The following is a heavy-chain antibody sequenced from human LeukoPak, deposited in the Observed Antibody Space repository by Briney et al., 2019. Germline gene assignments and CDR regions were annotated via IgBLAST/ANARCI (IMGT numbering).Heavy chain of an antibody. Sequence: GGSLRLSCAASGFTFSSYEMNWVRQAPGKGLEWVSSISSSSSYIYYADSVKGRFTISRDNAKNSLYLQMNSLRAEDTAVYYCARDPNVVIAFDIWGQGTMVTVSS. D-gene: IGHD2-21*01. CDR1: GFTFSSYE. J-gene: IGHJ3*02. CDR2: ISSSSSYI. V-gene: IGHV3-21*01. CDR3: ARDPNVVIAFDI.